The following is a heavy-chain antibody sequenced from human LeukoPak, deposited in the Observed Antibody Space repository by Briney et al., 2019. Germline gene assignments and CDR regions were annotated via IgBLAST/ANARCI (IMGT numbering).Heavy chain of an antibody. D-gene: IGHD2-15*01. J-gene: IGHJ5*02. CDR3: ARCVAATHWFDL. CDR2: IYYSGST. Sequence: PSQTLSLTCTVSGGSISSGGYYWSWIRQHPGKGLEWIGYIYYSGSTYYNPSLKSRVTISVDTSKNQFSLKLSSVTAADTAVYYCARCVAATHWFDLWGQGTLVTVSS. V-gene: IGHV4-31*03. CDR1: GGSISSGGYY.